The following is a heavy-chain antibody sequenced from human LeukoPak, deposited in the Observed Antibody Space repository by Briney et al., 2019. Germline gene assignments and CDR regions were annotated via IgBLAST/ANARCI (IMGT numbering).Heavy chain of an antibody. Sequence: ASVKVSCKASGYTFTSYDINWVRQATGQGLEWMGWMNPNSGNTGFAQKFQGRVTMTTNTSISTAYMELSSPRSEDAAVYYCASPIVVVVATTGVDAFDIWGQGTMVTVSS. D-gene: IGHD2-21*01. CDR2: MNPNSGNT. J-gene: IGHJ3*02. CDR3: ASPIVVVVATTGVDAFDI. CDR1: GYTFTSYD. V-gene: IGHV1-8*01.